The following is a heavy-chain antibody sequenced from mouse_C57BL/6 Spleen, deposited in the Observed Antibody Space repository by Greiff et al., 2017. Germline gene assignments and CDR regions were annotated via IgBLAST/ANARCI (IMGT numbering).Heavy chain of an antibody. CDR2: IHPNSGST. CDR3: ARGGYYGSSYGYFDY. J-gene: IGHJ2*01. Sequence: QVHVKQSGAELVKPGASVKLSCKASGYTFTSYWMHWVKQRPGQGLEWIGMIHPNSGSTNYNEKFKSKATLTVDKSSSTAYMQLSSLTSEDSAVYYCARGGYYGSSYGYFDYWGQGTTLTVSS. V-gene: IGHV1-64*01. D-gene: IGHD1-1*01. CDR1: GYTFTSYW.